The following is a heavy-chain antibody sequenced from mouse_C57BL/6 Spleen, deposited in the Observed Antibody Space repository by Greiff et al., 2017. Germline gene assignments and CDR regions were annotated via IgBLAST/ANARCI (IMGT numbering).Heavy chain of an antibody. Sequence: QVQLQQPGAELVKPGASVKLSCKASGYTFTSYWMPWVKQRPGQGLEWIGMIHPNSGSTNYNEKFKSKATLTVDKTSSTAYMQLSSLTSEDSAVYYCAREDYDETGFAYWGQGTLVTVSA. CDR1: GYTFTSYW. CDR3: AREDYDETGFAY. J-gene: IGHJ3*01. CDR2: IHPNSGST. D-gene: IGHD2-4*01. V-gene: IGHV1-64*01.